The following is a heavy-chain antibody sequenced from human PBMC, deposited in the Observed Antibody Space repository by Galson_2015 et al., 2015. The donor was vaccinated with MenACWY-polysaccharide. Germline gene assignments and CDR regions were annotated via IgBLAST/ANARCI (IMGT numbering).Heavy chain of an antibody. D-gene: IGHD4/OR15-4a*01. V-gene: IGHV3-30*18. Sequence: SLRLSCAASGFVFSSCGMQWVRQAPGKGLEWVAVVSSDGGTQFYADSVKGRFTISRDNSKNTLCLQINSLRAEDTAVYYCAKESGIPQYGAYFDYWGQGTLVTVSS. CDR3: AKESGIPQYGAYFDY. J-gene: IGHJ4*02. CDR1: GFVFSSCG. CDR2: VSSDGGTQ.